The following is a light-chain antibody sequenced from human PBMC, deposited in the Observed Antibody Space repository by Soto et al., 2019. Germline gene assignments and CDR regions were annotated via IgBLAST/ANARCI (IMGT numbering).Light chain of an antibody. CDR3: SSYTSSSTYVL. Sequence: QPASVSGSPGQSITISCTGSSSDVGGYSYVSWYQHHPGKAPKLMIYDVDNRPSGVSNRFSGSKSGNTASLTISGLQAEDEADYYCSSYTSSSTYVLFGGGTKLTVL. V-gene: IGLV2-14*03. CDR1: SSDVGGYSY. J-gene: IGLJ2*01. CDR2: DVD.